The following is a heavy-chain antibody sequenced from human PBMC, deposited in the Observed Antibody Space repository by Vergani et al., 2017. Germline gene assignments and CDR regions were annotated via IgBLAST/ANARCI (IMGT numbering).Heavy chain of an antibody. CDR3: AGFRQAAARGREGGYCMDV. CDR1: GYPFTVYY. D-gene: IGHD6-6*01. J-gene: IGHJ6*02. Sequence: QVQLVQSGAEVKKPGASVKVSCKASGYPFTVYYMHWVRQAPGQGLEWMVWVNPNSGGTNYAQKFQGWVTMTRDTSISTAYMELSRLRSDDTAVYYCAGFRQAAARGREGGYCMDVWGQGTTVTVSS. CDR2: VNPNSGGT. V-gene: IGHV1-2*04.